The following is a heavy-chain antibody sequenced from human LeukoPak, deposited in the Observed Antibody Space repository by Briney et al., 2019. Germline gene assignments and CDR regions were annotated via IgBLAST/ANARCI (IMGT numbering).Heavy chain of an antibody. D-gene: IGHD1-7*01. CDR2: IYYSGST. CDR3: ARQGLSITGTTHFDY. Sequence: SETLSLTCTVSGGSISSSSYYWGWIRQPPGKGLEWIGSIYYSGSTYYNPSLKSRVTISVDTSKNQFSLKLSSVTAADTAVYCCARQGLSITGTTHFDYWGQGTLVTVSS. CDR1: GGSISSSSYY. V-gene: IGHV4-39*01. J-gene: IGHJ4*02.